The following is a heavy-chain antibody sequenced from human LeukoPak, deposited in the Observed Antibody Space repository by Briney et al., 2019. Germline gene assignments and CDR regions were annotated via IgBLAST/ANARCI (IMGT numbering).Heavy chain of an antibody. Sequence: KSSETLSLTCAVYGGSFSGYYWSWIRQPPGKGLEWIGEINHSGSTNYNPSLKSRVTISVDTSKNQFSLKLSSVTAADTAVYYCARARSFYYMDVWGEGTTVTVSS. J-gene: IGHJ6*03. CDR2: INHSGST. CDR1: GGSFSGYY. CDR3: ARARSFYYMDV. V-gene: IGHV4-34*01. D-gene: IGHD2-15*01.